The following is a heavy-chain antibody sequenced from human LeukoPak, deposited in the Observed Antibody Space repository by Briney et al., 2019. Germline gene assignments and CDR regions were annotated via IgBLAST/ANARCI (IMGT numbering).Heavy chain of an antibody. CDR2: ISRSGSSL. V-gene: IGHV3-11*01. D-gene: IGHD2-2*01. Sequence: GGSLRLSCVASGFTFSDYYMTWIRQAPGKGLEYVSHISRSGSSLYYGDSVTGRFTITRDNAKNSLYLQMNSLRVEDTAVYYCAREVVVVPDYYYYGLDVWGQGTTVTVSS. J-gene: IGHJ6*02. CDR3: AREVVVVPDYYYYGLDV. CDR1: GFTFSDYY.